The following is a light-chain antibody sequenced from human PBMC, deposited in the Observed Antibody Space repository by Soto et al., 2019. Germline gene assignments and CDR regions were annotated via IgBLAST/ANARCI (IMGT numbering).Light chain of an antibody. CDR3: QVWDSSSDHYV. CDR2: DDR. CDR1: NIGSKR. J-gene: IGLJ1*01. Sequence: SYELAQPPSVSVAPGQTARVPCGGNNIGSKRVYWYQQKPGQAPVLVVYDDRDRPSGIPERFSGSNSGNTATLTISRVEDGDDADYYCQVWDSSSDHYVFGTGTKVTVL. V-gene: IGLV3-21*02.